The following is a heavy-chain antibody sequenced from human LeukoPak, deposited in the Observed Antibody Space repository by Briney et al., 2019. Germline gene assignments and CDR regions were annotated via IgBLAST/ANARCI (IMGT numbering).Heavy chain of an antibody. J-gene: IGHJ4*02. D-gene: IGHD3-22*01. CDR3: AKDRSTYYYDSSGYYYDY. CDR1: GFTFSSYA. Sequence: PGASLRLSCAASGFTFSSYAMSWVRQAPGKGLEWVSAIIGSGGSTYYADSVKGRFTISRDNSKNTLYLQMNSLRAEDTAVYYCAKDRSTYYYDSSGYYYDYWGQGTLVTVSS. CDR2: IIGSGGST. V-gene: IGHV3-23*01.